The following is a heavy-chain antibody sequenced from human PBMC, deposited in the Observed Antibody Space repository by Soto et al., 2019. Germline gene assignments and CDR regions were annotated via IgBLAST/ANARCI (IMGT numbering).Heavy chain of an antibody. D-gene: IGHD2-2*02. CDR3: TTFIVGVPAAIILDYYYYMDV. CDR1: GFTFSNAW. V-gene: IGHV3-15*01. J-gene: IGHJ6*03. CDR2: IKSKTDGGTT. Sequence: GGSLRLSCAASGFTFSNAWMSWVRQAPGKGLEWVGRIKSKTDGGTTDYAAPVKGRFTISRDESKNTLYLKMNSLKTEDTAVYYWTTFIVGVPAAIILDYYYYMDVWGKGTTVTVSS.